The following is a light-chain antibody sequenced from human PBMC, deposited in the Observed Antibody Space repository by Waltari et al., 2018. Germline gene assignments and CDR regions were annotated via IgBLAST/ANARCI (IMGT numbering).Light chain of an antibody. CDR1: RSDVGSYDL. CDR2: EFT. Sequence: SALTQPASGSGSPGQSITIPCTGTRSDVGSYDLVSWSQQHPGKAHKVLIYEFTKRPSGVSNRFSGSKSGNTASLTISGLQTEDEADYYCCSYAGSNTLIFGGGTKLTVL. CDR3: CSYAGSNTLI. V-gene: IGLV2-23*02. J-gene: IGLJ2*01.